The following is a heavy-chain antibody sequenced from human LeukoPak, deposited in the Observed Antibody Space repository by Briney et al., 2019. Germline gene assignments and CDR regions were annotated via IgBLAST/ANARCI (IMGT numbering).Heavy chain of an antibody. CDR3: ARDMGLRFLEWLLFVGMDV. J-gene: IGHJ6*02. D-gene: IGHD3-3*01. CDR2: ISISSSYI. V-gene: IGHV3-21*01. CDR1: GFTFSSYS. Sequence: PGGSLRLSCAASGFTFSSYSMNWVRQAPGKGLEWVSSISISSSYIYYADSVKGRFTISRDNAKNSLYLQLNSLRAEDTAVYYCARDMGLRFLEWLLFVGMDVWGQGTTVTVSS.